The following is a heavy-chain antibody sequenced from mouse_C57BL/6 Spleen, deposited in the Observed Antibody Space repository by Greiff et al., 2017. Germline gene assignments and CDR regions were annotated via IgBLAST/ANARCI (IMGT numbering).Heavy chain of an antibody. CDR3: ARGDSGYAMDY. D-gene: IGHD1-3*01. V-gene: IGHV1-55*01. Sequence: QVQLQQPGAGLVKPVASVKMSCKASGYTFTSYWITWVKQRPGQGLEWIGDIYPGSGSTNYNEKFKSKATLTVVTSSRTAYMQRSSLTSEDSAVYDGARGDSGYAMDYCGQGTSVTVSS. J-gene: IGHJ4*01. CDR1: GYTFTSYW. CDR2: IYPGSGST.